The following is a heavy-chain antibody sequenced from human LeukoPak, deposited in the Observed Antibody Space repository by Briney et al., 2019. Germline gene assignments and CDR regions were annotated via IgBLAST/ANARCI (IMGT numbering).Heavy chain of an antibody. J-gene: IGHJ4*02. D-gene: IGHD2/OR15-2a*01. V-gene: IGHV4-61*01. CDR1: GGSVSSGSYY. CDR3: ARSHSMGSTDY. CDR2: IYYSGST. Sequence: SETLSLTCTVSGGSVSSGSYYWSWIRQPPGKGLEWIGYIYYSGSTNYNPSLKSRVTISVDTSKNQFSLKLSSVTAADTAVYYCARSHSMGSTDYWGQGTLVTVSS.